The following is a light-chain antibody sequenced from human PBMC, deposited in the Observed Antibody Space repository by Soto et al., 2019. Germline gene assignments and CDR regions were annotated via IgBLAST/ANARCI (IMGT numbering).Light chain of an antibody. CDR1: QSISSW. CDR2: DAS. V-gene: IGKV1-5*01. Sequence: DIQMTKSPSTLSASVGDRVTITCRASQSISSWLAWYQQKPGKAPKLLIYDASSLESGVPSRFSGSGSGTEFTLTISSLQPDDFATYYCQQYNSYPTFGQGTRLEI. J-gene: IGKJ5*01. CDR3: QQYNSYPT.